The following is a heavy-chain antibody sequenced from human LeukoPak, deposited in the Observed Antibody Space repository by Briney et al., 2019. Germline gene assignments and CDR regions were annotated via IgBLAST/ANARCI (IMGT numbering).Heavy chain of an antibody. CDR1: GFTVSSNY. CDR2: IYSGGST. V-gene: IGHV3-66*01. CDR3: ATAFSRGYDQVNYFDY. J-gene: IGHJ4*02. D-gene: IGHD5-12*01. Sequence: GGSLRLSCAASGFTVSSNYMSWVRQAPGKGLEWVSVIYSGGSTYYADSVKGRFTISRDNSKNTLYLQMNSLRAEDTAVYYCATAFSRGYDQVNYFDYWGQGTLVTVSS.